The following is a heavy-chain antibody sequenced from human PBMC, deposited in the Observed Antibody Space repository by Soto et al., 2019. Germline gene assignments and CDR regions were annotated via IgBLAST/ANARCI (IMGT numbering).Heavy chain of an antibody. D-gene: IGHD3-22*01. Sequence: QVQLVESGGGVVQPGRFLRLSCAASGFTFSSYAMHWVRQAPGKGLEWVAVISYDGSNKYYADSVKGRFTISRDNSKNTLYLQMNSLRAEDTAVYYCARDHDSSGYYYHDAFDIWGQGTMVTVSS. CDR2: ISYDGSNK. J-gene: IGHJ3*02. CDR3: ARDHDSSGYYYHDAFDI. CDR1: GFTFSSYA. V-gene: IGHV3-30-3*01.